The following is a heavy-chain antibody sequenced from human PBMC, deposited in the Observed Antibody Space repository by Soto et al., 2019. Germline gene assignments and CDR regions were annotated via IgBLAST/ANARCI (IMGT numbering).Heavy chain of an antibody. D-gene: IGHD2-15*01. CDR3: ARVVVVAATHDAFDN. CDR1: GFTFSSYW. Sequence: PGGSLRLSCAASGFTFSSYWMHWVRQAPGKGLVWVSRINSDGSSTSYADSVKGRFTISRDNAKNTLYLQMNSLRAEDTAVYYCARVVVVAATHDAFDNWGQATMVTVSS. J-gene: IGHJ3*02. V-gene: IGHV3-74*01. CDR2: INSDGSST.